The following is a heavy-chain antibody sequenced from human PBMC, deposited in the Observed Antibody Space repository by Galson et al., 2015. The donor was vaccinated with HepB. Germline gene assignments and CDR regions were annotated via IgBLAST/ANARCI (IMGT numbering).Heavy chain of an antibody. Sequence: SLRLSCAASGFTFSSYWMHWVRQAPGKGLVWVSRINEGASSTSYADSVKGRFAISRDNAKNTLYLQMNSLRIEDTAVYYCARALGSYMTISGVVINSMDVWGRGTTVTVSS. CDR3: ARALGSYMTISGVVINSMDV. CDR2: INEGASST. J-gene: IGHJ6*03. V-gene: IGHV3-74*01. CDR1: GFTFSSYW. D-gene: IGHD3-3*01.